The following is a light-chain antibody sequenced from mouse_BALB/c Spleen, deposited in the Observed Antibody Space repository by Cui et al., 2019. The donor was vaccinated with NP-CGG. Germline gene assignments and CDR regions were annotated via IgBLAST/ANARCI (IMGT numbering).Light chain of an antibody. CDR3: ALWYSNHWV. J-gene: IGLJ1*01. V-gene: IGLV1*01. CDR2: GTN. Sequence: AVVIQESAPTTSPGETVTLTCRLSTGAVTTSNYANWVQEKPDHLFTGLIGGTNNRAPGVPARFSGSLIGDKAALTITGAQTEDEAIYFCALWYSNHWVFGGGTKLTVL. CDR1: TGAVTTSNY.